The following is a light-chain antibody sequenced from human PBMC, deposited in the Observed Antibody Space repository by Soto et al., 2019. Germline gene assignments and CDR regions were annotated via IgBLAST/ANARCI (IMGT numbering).Light chain of an antibody. Sequence: EIVLTQSPGPLSLSPGERATLSCRASQSVSSISLAWYQQKPGQAPRPLIYGASSRATGIPDRFSGSGSGTDFTLTISRLEPEDFAVYYCQQYGSSRWTFGQGTKVEI. CDR3: QQYGSSRWT. CDR1: QSVSSIS. J-gene: IGKJ1*01. V-gene: IGKV3-20*01. CDR2: GAS.